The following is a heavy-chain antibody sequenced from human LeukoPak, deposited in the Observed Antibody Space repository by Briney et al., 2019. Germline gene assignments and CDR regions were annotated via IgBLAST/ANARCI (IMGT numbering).Heavy chain of an antibody. J-gene: IGHJ3*02. Sequence: SETLSLTCAVSGYSISSGYYWGWIRQPPGKGLEWIGSIYHSGSTYYNPSLKSRVTISADTSKNQFSLKLSSVTAADTAVYYCARYDFWSGRNAFDIWGQGTMVTVSS. D-gene: IGHD3-3*01. CDR3: ARYDFWSGRNAFDI. CDR2: IYHSGST. V-gene: IGHV4-38-2*01. CDR1: GYSISSGYY.